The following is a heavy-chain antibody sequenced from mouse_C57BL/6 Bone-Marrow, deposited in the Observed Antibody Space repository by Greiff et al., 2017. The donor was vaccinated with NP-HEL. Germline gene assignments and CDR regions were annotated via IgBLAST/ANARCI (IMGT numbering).Heavy chain of an antibody. CDR2: ISYSGST. V-gene: IGHV3-8*01. CDR1: GYSITSDY. Sequence: EVKLLESGPGLAKPSQTLSLTCSVTGYSITSDYWNWIRKFPGNKLEYMGYISYSGSTYYNPSLKSRISITRDTSKNQYYLRLNSVTTEDTATYYCARRGKMGLRYFDVWGTGTTVTVSS. CDR3: ARRGKMGLRYFDV. D-gene: IGHD2-4*01. J-gene: IGHJ1*03.